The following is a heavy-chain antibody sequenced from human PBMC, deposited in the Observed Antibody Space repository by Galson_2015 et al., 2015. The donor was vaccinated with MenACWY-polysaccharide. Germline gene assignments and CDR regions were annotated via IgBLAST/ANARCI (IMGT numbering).Heavy chain of an antibody. J-gene: IGHJ4*02. Sequence: SLRLSCAASGFTFNTYWITWVRQAPWKGLEWVANIKEDGSDKYYVDSVNGRFTISRDNTKNSLYLQMNSLRADDTAVYYCASQYSSSSWYFDYWGQGTLVAVSS. CDR3: ASQYSSSSWYFDY. V-gene: IGHV3-7*01. CDR1: GFTFNTYW. CDR2: IKEDGSDK. D-gene: IGHD6-13*01.